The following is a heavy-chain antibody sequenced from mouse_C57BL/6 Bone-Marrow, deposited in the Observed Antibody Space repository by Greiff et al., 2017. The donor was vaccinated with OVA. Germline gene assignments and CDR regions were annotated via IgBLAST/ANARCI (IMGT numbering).Heavy chain of an antibody. Sequence: QVQLKESGPGLVQPSQSLSITCPVSGFSLTSYGVHWVRQSPGKGLEWLGVLWRGGSTDYNAAFMSRLSITKDNSKSQVFFKMNSLQADDTAIYYCAKKGDVGHYFDYWGQGTTLTVSS. D-gene: IGHD3-3*01. CDR1: GFSLTSYG. V-gene: IGHV2-5*01. CDR3: AKKGDVGHYFDY. J-gene: IGHJ2*01. CDR2: LWRGGST.